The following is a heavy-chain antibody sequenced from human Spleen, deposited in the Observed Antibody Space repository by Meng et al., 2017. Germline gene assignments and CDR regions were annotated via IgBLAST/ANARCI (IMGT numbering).Heavy chain of an antibody. V-gene: IGHV3-11*01. CDR2: ISSVGSPI. J-gene: IGHJ3*01. D-gene: IGHD3-22*01. CDR1: GFTFSDYY. CDR3: ARDRDSSGWYSKLPPDAFDV. Sequence: GESLKISCTASGFTFSDYYMTWIRQAPGKGLEWVSYISSVGSPIYYADSVKGRFTISRDNVKSPLYLQMNSLRVDDTAIYYCARDRDSSGWYSKLPPDAFDVWGQGAMVTVSS.